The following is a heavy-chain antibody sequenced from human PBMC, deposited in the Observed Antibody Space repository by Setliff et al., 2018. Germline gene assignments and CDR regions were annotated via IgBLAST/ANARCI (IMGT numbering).Heavy chain of an antibody. Sequence: SETLSLTCTVSGGSISRSSYYWGWIRQPPGKGLEWIGSIYYSGSTYYNPSLKSRVTISVDTSKNQFSLKLSSVTAADTAVYYCARSKSSSGWLNWFDPWGQGTLVTVSS. D-gene: IGHD6-19*01. CDR1: GGSISRSSYY. CDR3: ARSKSSSGWLNWFDP. V-gene: IGHV4-39*07. J-gene: IGHJ5*02. CDR2: IYYSGST.